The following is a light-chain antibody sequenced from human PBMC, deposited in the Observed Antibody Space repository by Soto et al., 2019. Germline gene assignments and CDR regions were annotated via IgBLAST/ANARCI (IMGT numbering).Light chain of an antibody. CDR3: QQRSSCPLT. Sequence: EIVLTQSPATLSLSPGERATLSCRASQSVGSYFAWYQQKPGQAPRLLIYDAFSRATGSPARFSGSGSGTDFTLTISSLEPEDVAVYFCQQRSSCPLTFGGGTMVEIK. CDR2: DAF. J-gene: IGKJ4*01. V-gene: IGKV3-11*01. CDR1: QSVGSY.